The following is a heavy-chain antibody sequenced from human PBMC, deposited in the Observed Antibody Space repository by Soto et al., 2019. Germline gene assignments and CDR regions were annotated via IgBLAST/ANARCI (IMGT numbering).Heavy chain of an antibody. D-gene: IGHD6-19*01. CDR1: RGSFSSYT. Sequence: SVKVSWKASRGSFSSYTISSVQQSPGQGLEWMGRIIPILGIANYAQKFQGRVTITADKSTSTAYIELSSLRSEDTAVYYCASHQQWPNPVFDYPGQPPLVTVSS. J-gene: IGHJ4*02. V-gene: IGHV1-69*02. CDR3: ASHQQWPNPVFDY. CDR2: IIPILGIA.